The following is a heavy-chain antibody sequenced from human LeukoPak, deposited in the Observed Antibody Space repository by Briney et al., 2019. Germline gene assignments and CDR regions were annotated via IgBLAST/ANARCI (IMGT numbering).Heavy chain of an antibody. Sequence: SGPTLGNPPQTLTLTCTFSGSPLGTSGVGVGWIHQPPGRALEWLALIYWDDDKRYSLSLKSRLTITKDTSKTQVHLTTTNMDPVDTATDYCAHCESYFGSGSYYFDCWGQGTLVTVSS. CDR3: AHCESYFGSGSYYFDC. V-gene: IGHV2-5*02. CDR2: IYWDDDK. J-gene: IGHJ4*02. D-gene: IGHD3-10*01. CDR1: GSPLGTSGVG.